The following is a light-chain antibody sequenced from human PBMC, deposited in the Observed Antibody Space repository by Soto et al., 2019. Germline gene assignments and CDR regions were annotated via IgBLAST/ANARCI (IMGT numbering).Light chain of an antibody. CDR3: QQAASFPIT. CDR2: KAS. J-gene: IGKJ5*01. V-gene: IGKV1-5*03. CDR1: QSISSW. Sequence: DIQMTQYPSTVSVSVLDRVNISCLASQSISSWLAWYQQKPGKAPKLLIYKASSLESGVPSRFSGSGSGTDFTLTINSLQPEDFATYYCQQAASFPITFGQGTQLEIK.